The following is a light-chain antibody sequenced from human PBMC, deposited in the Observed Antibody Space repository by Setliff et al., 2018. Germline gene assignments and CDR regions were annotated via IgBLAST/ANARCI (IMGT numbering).Light chain of an antibody. J-gene: IGLJ2*01. CDR1: TGTVTSGHY. V-gene: IGLV7-46*01. Sequence: QAVVTQEPSLTVSPGGTVTLTCGSSTGTVTSGHYPYWFQQKSGQAPKTLIYDTSEKYSWTPARFSGSLLGGKAALTLSGAQPEDEADYYCFLSYSGIVIFGGGTKATVL. CDR2: DTS. CDR3: FLSYSGIVI.